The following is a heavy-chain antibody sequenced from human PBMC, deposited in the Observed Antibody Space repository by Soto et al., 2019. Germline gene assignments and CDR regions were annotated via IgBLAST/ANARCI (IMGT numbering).Heavy chain of an antibody. Sequence: EVQLLESGGGLVQPGGSLRLSCAASGFSFSGYAMSWVRQAPGKGLEWVSGINSDGSSTSYADSVKGRFTISRDNAKNTLYLQMNSLRAEDTAVYYCARDRGVGDYWGQGTLVTVSS. J-gene: IGHJ4*02. D-gene: IGHD3-16*01. CDR3: ARDRGVGDY. CDR2: INSDGSST. V-gene: IGHV3-74*01. CDR1: GFSFSGYA.